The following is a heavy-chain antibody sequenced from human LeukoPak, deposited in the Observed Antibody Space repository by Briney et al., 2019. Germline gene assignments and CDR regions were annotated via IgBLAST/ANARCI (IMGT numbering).Heavy chain of an antibody. CDR1: GFTFSNYA. D-gene: IGHD1-7*01. Sequence: PGGSLRLSCAASGFTFSNYAMSWVRQAPGKGLEWVSAISGSGGSTYYADSVKGRFTISRDNPKRSLYLQMNSLRAEDTAVYYCARRTFPNDAFDVWGQGTVVTVSS. J-gene: IGHJ3*01. V-gene: IGHV3-23*01. CDR3: ARRTFPNDAFDV. CDR2: ISGSGGST.